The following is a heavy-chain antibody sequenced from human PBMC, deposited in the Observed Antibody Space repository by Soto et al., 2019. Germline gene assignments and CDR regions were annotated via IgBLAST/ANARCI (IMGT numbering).Heavy chain of an antibody. J-gene: IGHJ6*02. D-gene: IGHD6-6*01. CDR1: GGSISSSSYY. CDR3: VSMRYDSSSVSVADYGMDV. V-gene: IGHV4-39*01. CDR2: IYYSGST. Sequence: SETLSLTCTVSGGSISSSSYYWGWIRQPPGKGLEWIGSIYYSGSTYYNPSLKSRVTISVDTSKNQFSLQLSSVTPDDTAVYYCVSMRYDSSSVSVADYGMDVWGQGTPVTVSS.